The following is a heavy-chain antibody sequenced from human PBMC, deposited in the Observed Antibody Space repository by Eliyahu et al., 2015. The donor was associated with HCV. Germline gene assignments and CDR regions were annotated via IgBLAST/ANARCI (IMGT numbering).Heavy chain of an antibody. Sequence: QVQLVESGGGVVQPGRSLRLSCAASGFPFSSYGMHWVRQAPGKGLEWVAVIWYDGSNKYYADSVKGRFTISRDNSKNTLYLQMNSLRAEDTAVYYCARDESRGYFDYWGQGTLVTVSS. J-gene: IGHJ4*02. CDR2: IWYDGSNK. CDR3: ARDESRGYFDY. CDR1: GFPFSSYG. V-gene: IGHV3-33*08.